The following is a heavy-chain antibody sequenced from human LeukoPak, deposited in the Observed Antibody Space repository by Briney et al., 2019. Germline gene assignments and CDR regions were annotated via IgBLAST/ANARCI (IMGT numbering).Heavy chain of an antibody. Sequence: GGSLRLSCAASGFIFSTYWMSWVRQAPGKGLEWVAVIWYDGSNKYYADPVKGRFTISRDNSKNTLYLQMNSLRAEDTAVYYCATTIAAAGTLDYWGQGTLVTVSS. CDR2: IWYDGSNK. CDR1: GFIFSTYW. D-gene: IGHD6-13*01. CDR3: ATTIAAAGTLDY. J-gene: IGHJ4*02. V-gene: IGHV3-33*08.